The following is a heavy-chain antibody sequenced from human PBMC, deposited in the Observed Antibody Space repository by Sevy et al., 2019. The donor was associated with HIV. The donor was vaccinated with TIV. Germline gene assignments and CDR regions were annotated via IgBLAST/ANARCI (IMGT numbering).Heavy chain of an antibody. J-gene: IGHJ5*02. D-gene: IGHD6-19*01. CDR2: TYYRSKWYN. Sequence: SQTLSLTCAISGDSVSSNSAAWNWIRQSPSRGLEWLGRTYYRSKWYNDYAVSVKSRITINPDTSKNQFSLQLNSVTPEDTAVYYCARRGNVEAVAAQNYWFDPWGQGTLVTVSS. V-gene: IGHV6-1*01. CDR1: GDSVSSNSAA. CDR3: ARRGNVEAVAAQNYWFDP.